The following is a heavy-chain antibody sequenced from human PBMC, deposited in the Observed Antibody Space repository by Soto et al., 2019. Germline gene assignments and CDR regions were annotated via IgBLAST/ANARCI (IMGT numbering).Heavy chain of an antibody. V-gene: IGHV1-46*01. CDR2: INPSGGST. D-gene: IGHD6-6*01. CDR3: ARGGHLVVGAFDL. CDR1: GYTFTSYY. Sequence: QVQLVQSGAEVKKPGASVKVSCKASGYTFTSYYIHWGRQAPGQGLEWMGIINPSGGSTSYAQKCQGRVTMAMDTSTRTVYMELSSLRSEDTAVYFFARGGHLVVGAFDLWGQGTMVTVSS. J-gene: IGHJ3*01.